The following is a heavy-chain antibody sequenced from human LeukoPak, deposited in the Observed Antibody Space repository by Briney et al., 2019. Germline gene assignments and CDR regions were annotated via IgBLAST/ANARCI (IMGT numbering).Heavy chain of an antibody. Sequence: IYSGGGTYYADSVQGRFTISRDNSKKTLYLQMNSLRAEDTAVYYCARLYGSGSYRDYSFDYWGQGTLVTVSS. V-gene: IGHV3-53*01. CDR3: ARLYGSGSYRDYSFDY. D-gene: IGHD3-10*01. CDR2: IYSGGGT. J-gene: IGHJ4*02.